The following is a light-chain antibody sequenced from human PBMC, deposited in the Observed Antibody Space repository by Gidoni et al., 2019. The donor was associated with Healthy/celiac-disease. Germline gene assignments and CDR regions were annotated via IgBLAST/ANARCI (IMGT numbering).Light chain of an antibody. CDR1: QSVSSY. CDR3: QQRSNWPPHT. V-gene: IGKV3-11*01. J-gene: IGKJ4*01. CDR2: DAS. Sequence: EIVLTQSPATLSLSPGERATLSCRASQSVSSYLAWYQQKPGQAPRLLIYDASNRATGIPARFSGSGSGTDFTLTISSLEPEDFAVYYCQQRSNWPPHTFXGXTKVXIK.